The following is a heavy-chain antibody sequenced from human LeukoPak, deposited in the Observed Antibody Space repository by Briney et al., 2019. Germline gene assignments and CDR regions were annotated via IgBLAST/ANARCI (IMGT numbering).Heavy chain of an antibody. J-gene: IGHJ4*02. V-gene: IGHV3-74*01. CDR2: INSDGSST. Sequence: GGSLRLSCAASGFTFSSYWMHWVRQAPGKGLVWVSRINSDGSSTSYADSVKGRFTISRDNAKNTLYLQMNSLRAEDTVVYYCAKTTWPAYFDYWGQGTLVTVSS. CDR3: AKTTWPAYFDY. D-gene: IGHD4-17*01. CDR1: GFTFSSYW.